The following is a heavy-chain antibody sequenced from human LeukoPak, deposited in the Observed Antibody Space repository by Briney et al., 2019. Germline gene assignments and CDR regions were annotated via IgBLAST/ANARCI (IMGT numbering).Heavy chain of an antibody. CDR3: AKDPPSGSITFGGVIVGGGGFDY. CDR2: INPSGSST. CDR1: GYTFTSHY. D-gene: IGHD3-16*02. J-gene: IGHJ4*02. Sequence: ASVKVSCKASGYTFTSHYMHWVRQAPGQGLEWMGLINPSGSSTLYARKFQGRVTMTRDMSTTTDYMELSSLRSEDTAVYYCAKDPPSGSITFGGVIVGGGGFDYWGQGTLVTVSS. V-gene: IGHV1-46*01.